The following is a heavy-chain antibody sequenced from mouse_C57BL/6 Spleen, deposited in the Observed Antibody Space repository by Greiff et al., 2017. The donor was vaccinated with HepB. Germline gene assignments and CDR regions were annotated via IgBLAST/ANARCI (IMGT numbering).Heavy chain of an antibody. CDR1: GYSFTDYN. CDR3: ARSEDYYGSSSPLFFDV. J-gene: IGHJ1*03. D-gene: IGHD1-1*01. Sequence: EVKLMESGPELVKPGASVKISCKASGYSFTDYNMNWVKQSNGKSLEWIGVINPNYGTTSYNQKFKGKATLTVDQSSSTAYMQLNSLTSEDSAVYYCARSEDYYGSSSPLFFDVWGTGTTVTVSS. CDR2: INPNYGTT. V-gene: IGHV1-39*01.